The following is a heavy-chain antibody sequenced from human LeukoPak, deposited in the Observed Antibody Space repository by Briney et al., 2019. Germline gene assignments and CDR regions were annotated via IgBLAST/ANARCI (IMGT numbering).Heavy chain of an antibody. CDR1: GGSFSGYY. CDR3: ARSQPNGYCSSTSCYRLYGMDV. Sequence: PETLSLTCAVYGGSFSGYYWSWIRQPPGKGLEWIGEINHSGSTNYNPSLKSRVTISVDTSKNQFSLKLSSVTAADTAVYYCARSQPNGYCSSTSCYRLYGMDVWGQGTTVTVSS. CDR2: INHSGST. V-gene: IGHV4-34*01. D-gene: IGHD2-2*02. J-gene: IGHJ6*02.